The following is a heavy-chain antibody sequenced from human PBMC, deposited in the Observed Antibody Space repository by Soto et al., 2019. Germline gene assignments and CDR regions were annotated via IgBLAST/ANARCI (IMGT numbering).Heavy chain of an antibody. J-gene: IGHJ6*02. Sequence: QVQLQESGPGLVKPSQTLSLTCTVSGGSISSGGYYWTWIRQHPGKGLEWIGYNYYSGLTYYNPSLKSRVTISLHTSKNQFSLKLSSVTAADTAVYYCARGSSIAGLYYGMDVWGQGTTVTVSS. CDR1: GGSISSGGYY. CDR2: NYYSGLT. V-gene: IGHV4-31*03. CDR3: ARGSSIAGLYYGMDV. D-gene: IGHD6-6*01.